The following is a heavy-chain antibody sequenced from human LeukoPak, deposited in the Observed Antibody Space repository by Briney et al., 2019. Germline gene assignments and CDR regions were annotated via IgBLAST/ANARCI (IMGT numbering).Heavy chain of an antibody. D-gene: IGHD2-2*01. Sequence: ASVKVSCKASGGTFSSYAISWVRQAPGQGLEWMGEIIPIFGTANYAQKFQGRVTITADKSTSTAYMELSSLRSEDTALYYCARGGCSSTSCQGGVWFDPWGQGTLVTVSS. CDR1: GGTFSSYA. CDR3: ARGGCSSTSCQGGVWFDP. J-gene: IGHJ5*02. V-gene: IGHV1-69*06. CDR2: IIPIFGTA.